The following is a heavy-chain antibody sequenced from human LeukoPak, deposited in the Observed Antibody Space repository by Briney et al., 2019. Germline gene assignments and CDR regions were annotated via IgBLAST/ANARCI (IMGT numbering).Heavy chain of an antibody. CDR2: IYYSGRT. CDR1: GGSISSYY. D-gene: IGHD3-10*01. J-gene: IGHJ3*02. CDR3: ARWGFSAARFDAFDI. V-gene: IGHV4-59*01. Sequence: SETLSLTCSVSGGSISSYYWNWIRQTPGKGLEWIGYIYYSGRTNYNPPLKSRVTISVDTSKNQFSLTLSSVTTADTAVYYCARWGFSAARFDAFDIWGQGTMVTVSS.